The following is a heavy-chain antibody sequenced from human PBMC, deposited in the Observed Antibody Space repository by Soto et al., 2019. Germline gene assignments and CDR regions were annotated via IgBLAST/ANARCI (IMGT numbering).Heavy chain of an antibody. CDR1: GGSISGSKW. V-gene: IGHV4-4*02. J-gene: IGHJ4*02. CDR2: IDHSGST. CDR3: ARGRYFDWLLSY. Sequence: PSETLSLTCAVSGGSISGSKWWSWVRQPPGKGLEWIGEIDHSGSTNYNPSLKSRVTISVDKSKNQFSLKLSSVTAADTAVYYCARGRYFDWLLSYWGQGTLVTVSS. D-gene: IGHD3-9*01.